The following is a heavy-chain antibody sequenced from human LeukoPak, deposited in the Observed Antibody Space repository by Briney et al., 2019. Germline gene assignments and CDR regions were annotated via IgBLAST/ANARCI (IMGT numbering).Heavy chain of an antibody. CDR3: ARDHNNWNYGVIDL. V-gene: IGHV3-11*04. J-gene: IGHJ5*02. CDR2: MSGNSPTI. D-gene: IGHD1-7*01. Sequence: GGSLRLSCAASGFTVSSNYMSWVRQVPGRGLEWLSYMSGNSPTIYYADSVKGRFTISRDNAKNSLYLHMNGLRAEDTAVYYCARDHNNWNYGVIDLWGQGTLVSVSS. CDR1: GFTVSSNY.